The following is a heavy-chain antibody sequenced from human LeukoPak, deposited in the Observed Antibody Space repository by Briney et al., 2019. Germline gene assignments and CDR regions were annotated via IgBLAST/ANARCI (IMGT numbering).Heavy chain of an antibody. J-gene: IGHJ4*02. CDR1: GDSISNYY. CDR2: MYNRGST. V-gene: IGHV4-59*01. Sequence: PSETLSLTCTVSGDSISNYYWSWIRQSPGKELEWIGYMYNRGSTIYNPSLKSRVTISTDTSTNQFSLRLTSVTAADTAVYYCARAEKAVTGTLDSWGQGTLITVSS. D-gene: IGHD6-19*01. CDR3: ARAEKAVTGTLDS.